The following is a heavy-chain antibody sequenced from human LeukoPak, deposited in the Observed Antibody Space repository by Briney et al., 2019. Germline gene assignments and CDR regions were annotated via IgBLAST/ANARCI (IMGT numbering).Heavy chain of an antibody. V-gene: IGHV4-38-2*02. Sequence: SETLSLTCTVSGYSISSGYYWGWIRQPPGKGLEWIGYFYYSGSTNYNPSLKSRVTISVDTSKNQFSLKLSSVTAADTAVYYCARVGSSRAFDIWGQGTMVTVSS. CDR1: GYSISSGYY. CDR2: FYYSGST. J-gene: IGHJ3*02. D-gene: IGHD1-26*01. CDR3: ARVGSSRAFDI.